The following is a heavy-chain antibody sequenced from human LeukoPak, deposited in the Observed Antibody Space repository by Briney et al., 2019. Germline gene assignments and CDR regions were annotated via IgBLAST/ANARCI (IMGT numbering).Heavy chain of an antibody. V-gene: IGHV1-69*04. D-gene: IGHD7-27*01. Sequence: SVKVSCKASGGTFSSYAISWVRQAPGQGLEWMGRIIPILGIANYAQKFQGRVTITADKSTSTAYMELSSLRPEDTAVYYCARVEPGSTGGGYWGQGTLVTVSS. CDR1: GGTFSSYA. CDR2: IIPILGIA. J-gene: IGHJ4*02. CDR3: ARVEPGSTGGGY.